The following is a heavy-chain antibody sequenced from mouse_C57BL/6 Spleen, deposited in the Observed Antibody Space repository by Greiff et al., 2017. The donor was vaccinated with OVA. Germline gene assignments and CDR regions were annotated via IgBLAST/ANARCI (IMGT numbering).Heavy chain of an antibody. CDR1: GYAFSSYW. D-gene: IGHD2-5*01. V-gene: IGHV1-80*01. J-gene: IGHJ2*01. CDR2: IYPGDGDT. Sequence: QVQLQQSGAELVKPGASVKISCKASGYAFSSYWMNWVKQRPGKGLEWIGQIYPGDGDTNYNGKFKGKATLTADKSSSTAYMQLSSLTSEDSAVYFCARAYYSNYVGYWGQGTTLTVSS. CDR3: ARAYYSNYVGY.